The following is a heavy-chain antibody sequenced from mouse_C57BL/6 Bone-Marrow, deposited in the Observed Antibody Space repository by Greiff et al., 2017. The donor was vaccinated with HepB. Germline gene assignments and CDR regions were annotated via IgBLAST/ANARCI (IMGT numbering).Heavy chain of an antibody. CDR1: EYEFPSHD. D-gene: IGHD2-5*01. CDR3: ASYSNYGGYYAMDY. Sequence: EVMLVESGGGLVQPGESLKLSCESNEYEFPSHDMSWVRKTPEKRLELVAAINSDGGSTYYPDTMERRFIISRDNTKKTLYLQMSSLRSEDTALYYCASYSNYGGYYAMDYWGQGTSVTVSS. CDR2: INSDGGST. V-gene: IGHV5-2*01. J-gene: IGHJ4*01.